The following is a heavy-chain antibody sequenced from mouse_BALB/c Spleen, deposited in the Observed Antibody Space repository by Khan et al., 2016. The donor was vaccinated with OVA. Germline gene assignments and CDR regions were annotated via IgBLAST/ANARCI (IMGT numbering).Heavy chain of an antibody. CDR3: ARRNYFGYTFAY. J-gene: IGHJ3*01. D-gene: IGHD1-2*01. Sequence: QVQLQQSGAGLARPGASVNLSCKASGYTFTDYYVNWVKQRTGQGLEWIGEISAGSGDTYYTEKFKDKATMTADKSSTSAYMLLSGLTSDDSAVYFCARRNYFGYTFAYWGQGSLVTVSA. V-gene: IGHV1-77*01. CDR1: GYTFTDYY. CDR2: ISAGSGDT.